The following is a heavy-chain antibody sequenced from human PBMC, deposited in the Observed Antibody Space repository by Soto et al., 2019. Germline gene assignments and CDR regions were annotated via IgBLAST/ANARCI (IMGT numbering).Heavy chain of an antibody. J-gene: IGHJ4*02. V-gene: IGHV1-69*01. CDR1: GGTFSSYA. CDR2: IIPIFGTA. D-gene: IGHD2-21*02. Sequence: QVQLVQSGAEVKKPGSSVKVSCKASGGTFSSYAISWVRQAPGQGLEWMGGIIPIFGTANYAQKFQGRVTITADESTSTAYRELSSLRSEDTAVYYCARLHCGGDCWGPLDYWGQGTLVTVSS. CDR3: ARLHCGGDCWGPLDY.